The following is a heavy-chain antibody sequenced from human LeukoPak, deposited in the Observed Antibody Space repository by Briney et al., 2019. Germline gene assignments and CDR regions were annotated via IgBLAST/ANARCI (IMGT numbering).Heavy chain of an antibody. CDR1: GGSFSGYY. Sequence: PSETLSLTCAVYGGSFSGYYWSWIRQPPGKGLEWIGEINHSGSTNYNPPLKSRVTISVDTSKNQFSLKLSSVTAADTAVYYCARDGGNNWNYANWGQGTLVTVSS. J-gene: IGHJ4*02. CDR3: ARDGGNNWNYAN. D-gene: IGHD1-7*01. V-gene: IGHV4-34*01. CDR2: INHSGST.